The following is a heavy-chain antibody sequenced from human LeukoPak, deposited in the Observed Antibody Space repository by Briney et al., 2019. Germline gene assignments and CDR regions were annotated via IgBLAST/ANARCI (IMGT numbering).Heavy chain of an antibody. CDR2: IIPIFGTA. CDR1: GGTFSSYA. CDR3: ARGGYSYGLYHFDY. V-gene: IGHV1-69*01. Sequence: SVKLSCTASGGTFSSYAISWVRQAPAQGLEWMGGIIPIFGTANYAQKFQGRVTITADESTSTAYMELSSLRSEDTAVYYCARGGYSYGLYHFDYWGQGTLVTVSS. J-gene: IGHJ4*02. D-gene: IGHD5-18*01.